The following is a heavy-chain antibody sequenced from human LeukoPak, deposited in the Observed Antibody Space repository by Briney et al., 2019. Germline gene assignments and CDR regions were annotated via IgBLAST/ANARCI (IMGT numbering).Heavy chain of an antibody. D-gene: IGHD4/OR15-4a*01. CDR3: ARSRGAFKSYYMDV. J-gene: IGHJ6*03. V-gene: IGHV1-69*06. CDR1: GYTFTSYG. CDR2: IIPIFGTA. Sequence: SVKVSCKASGYTFTSYGISWVRQAPGQGLEWMGGIIPIFGTANYAQKFQGRVTITADKSTSTAYMELSSLRSEDTAVYYCARSRGAFKSYYMDVWGKGTTVTVSS.